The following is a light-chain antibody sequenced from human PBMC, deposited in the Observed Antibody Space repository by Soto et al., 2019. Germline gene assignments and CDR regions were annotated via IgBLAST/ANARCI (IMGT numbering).Light chain of an antibody. CDR2: DAS. CDR3: QQYDTWPLT. Sequence: EIVMTQSPATLSVSPGERVTLSCRARQSVGSNLAWYQQTPGQAPRVAIYDASTRATVIPAKFSGSGSGTEFTLTISSLQSEDFAVYYCQQYDTWPLTFGGGTKVDIK. V-gene: IGKV3-15*01. CDR1: QSVGSN. J-gene: IGKJ4*01.